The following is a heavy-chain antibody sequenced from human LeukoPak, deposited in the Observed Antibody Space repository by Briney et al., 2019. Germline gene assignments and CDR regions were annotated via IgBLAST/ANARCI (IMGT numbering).Heavy chain of an antibody. V-gene: IGHV1-18*01. CDR1: GYTFSSYG. CDR2: ISAYNGNT. D-gene: IGHD4-23*01. CDR3: ARDHYGGNSGGFNY. J-gene: IGHJ4*02. Sequence: ASVTVSCKASGYTFSSYGISWVRQAPGQGLEWMGWISAYNGNTNYAQNLQGRVTMTTDTSTSTAYMELRSLRSDDTAVYYCARDHYGGNSGGFNYWGQGTLVTVSS.